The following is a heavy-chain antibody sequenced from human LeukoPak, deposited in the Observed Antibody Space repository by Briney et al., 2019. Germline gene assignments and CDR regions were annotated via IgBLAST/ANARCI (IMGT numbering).Heavy chain of an antibody. Sequence: PGGSLRLSCAASGFTFSSYGMHWVRQAPGKGLEGVAFIRYDGSNKYYADSVKGRFTISRDNSKNTLYLQMNSLRAEDTAVYYCARLNAGSGSYYIFDYWGQGTLVTVSS. J-gene: IGHJ4*02. CDR2: IRYDGSNK. V-gene: IGHV3-30*02. D-gene: IGHD3-10*01. CDR1: GFTFSSYG. CDR3: ARLNAGSGSYYIFDY.